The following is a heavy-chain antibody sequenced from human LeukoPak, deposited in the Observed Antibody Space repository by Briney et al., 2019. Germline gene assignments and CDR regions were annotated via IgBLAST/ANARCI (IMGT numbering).Heavy chain of an antibody. CDR2: ISSSGST. CDR1: GGSINGYY. Sequence: SETLSLTCTVSGGSINGYYWSWIRQPAGKGLEWIGRISSSGSTNYNPSLKSRVTISVDTSKNQFSLKLSSVTAADTAVYFCARGPYSYDSSGAFDIWGQGTMVTVSS. J-gene: IGHJ3*02. V-gene: IGHV4-4*07. CDR3: ARGPYSYDSSGAFDI. D-gene: IGHD3-22*01.